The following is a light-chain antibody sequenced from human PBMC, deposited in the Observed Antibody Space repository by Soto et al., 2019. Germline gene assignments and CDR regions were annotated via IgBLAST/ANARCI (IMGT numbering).Light chain of an antibody. CDR3: QQYDTFPWT. J-gene: IGKJ1*01. V-gene: IGKV1-5*03. CDR1: QSISSW. CDR2: KAS. Sequence: DIQMTQSPSPLSASVGDRVTITCRASQSISSWLAWYQQKPGKAPKLLIYKASSLESGVPSGFSGSGSGTEFTLTISSLQPDDFATYYCQQYDTFPWTFGQGTKVDVK.